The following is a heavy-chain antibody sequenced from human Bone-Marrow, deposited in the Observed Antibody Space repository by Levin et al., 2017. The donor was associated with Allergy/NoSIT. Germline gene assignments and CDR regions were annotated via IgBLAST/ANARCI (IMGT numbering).Heavy chain of an antibody. CDR1: GYTFTSYG. V-gene: IGHV1-18*01. Sequence: ASVKVSCKASGYTFTSYGISWVRQAPGQGLEWMGWISAYNGNTNYAQKLQGRVTMTTDTSTSTAYMELRSLRSDDTAVYYCAREAPDPPDYYDSSGYGPADYWGQGTLVTVSS. D-gene: IGHD3-22*01. CDR2: ISAYNGNT. J-gene: IGHJ4*02. CDR3: AREAPDPPDYYDSSGYGPADY.